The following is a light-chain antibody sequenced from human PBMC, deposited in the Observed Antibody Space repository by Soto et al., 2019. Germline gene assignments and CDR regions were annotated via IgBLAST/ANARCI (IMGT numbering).Light chain of an antibody. V-gene: IGKV1D-8*02. Sequence: IWMTQSPSSLSSSTGDRVTISCRMSQGVSSYLAWYKQKPGKAPELLIYDASTLESGVPARFSGSGSGTEFTLTISSLKPEDFSTYYCQQYYNYPWTFGQGTKVDIK. J-gene: IGKJ1*01. CDR3: QQYYNYPWT. CDR1: QGVSSY. CDR2: DAS.